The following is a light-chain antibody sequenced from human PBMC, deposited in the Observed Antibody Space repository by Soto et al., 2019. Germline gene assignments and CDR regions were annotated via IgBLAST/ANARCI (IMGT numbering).Light chain of an antibody. J-gene: IGLJ1*01. CDR2: EVN. CDR3: CSYAGSYPYV. Sequence: QSVLTQPRSVSGSPGQSVTISCTGTSSDVGGYNYVSWYQQHPGKAPKLVIYEVNKRPSGVPDHFSGSKSGNTASLTISGLQAEDEADYFCCSYAGSYPYVFGTGTKLTVL. CDR1: SSDVGGYNY. V-gene: IGLV2-11*01.